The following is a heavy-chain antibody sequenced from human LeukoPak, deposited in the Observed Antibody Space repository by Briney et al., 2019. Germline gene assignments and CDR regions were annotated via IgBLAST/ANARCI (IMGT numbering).Heavy chain of an antibody. D-gene: IGHD2-21*01. CDR3: ASLGVPYCGGECNPNFDP. J-gene: IGHJ5*02. CDR1: GGTFSSYA. Sequence: GASVKVSCKASGGTFSSYAISWVRQAPGQGLEWMGGIIPIFGTANYAQKFQGRVTITTDESTSTAYMELSSLRSEDTAVYYCASLGVPYCGGECNPNFDPWGQGTLVTVSS. V-gene: IGHV1-69*05. CDR2: IIPIFGTA.